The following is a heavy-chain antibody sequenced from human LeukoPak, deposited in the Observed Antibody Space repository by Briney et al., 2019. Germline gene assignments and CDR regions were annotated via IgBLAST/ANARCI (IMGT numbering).Heavy chain of an antibody. CDR1: GFTFSTYS. CDR3: ARELKFAMAAFDC. CDR2: ISSTSGTM. Sequence: GGSLRLSCVVSGFTFSTYSMNWVRQAPGKGLEWVSYISSTSGTMHYADSVKGRFTISRDSAKNSLYLQMNSLRAEDTAVYFCARELKFAMAAFDCWGQGTLVSVSS. J-gene: IGHJ4*02. D-gene: IGHD5-18*01. V-gene: IGHV3-48*01.